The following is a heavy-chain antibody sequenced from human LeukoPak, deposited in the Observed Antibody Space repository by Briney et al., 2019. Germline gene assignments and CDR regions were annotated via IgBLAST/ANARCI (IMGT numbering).Heavy chain of an antibody. CDR3: AREQPSTWYFH. Sequence: GGSLRLSCAASGFTFSSYSMNWVRQAPGKGLEWVSYISSSSSTIYYADSVKGRFTISRDNSRNTLYLQMNSLRAEDTAVYYCAREQPSTWYFHWGQGTLVTVSS. CDR2: ISSSSSTI. J-gene: IGHJ4*02. CDR1: GFTFSSYS. D-gene: IGHD6-13*01. V-gene: IGHV3-48*01.